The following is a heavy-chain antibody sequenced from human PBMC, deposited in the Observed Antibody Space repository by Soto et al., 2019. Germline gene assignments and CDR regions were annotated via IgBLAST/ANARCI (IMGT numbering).Heavy chain of an antibody. CDR2: IWYDGGNK. J-gene: IGHJ6*02. D-gene: IGHD2-21*01. CDR3: ARDCCASYGMDV. CDR1: GFTFSNYG. Sequence: PGGSLRLSCAASGFTFSNYGMHWVRQAPGKGLEWVAVIWYDGGNKYYADSVKGRFTISRDNSKNTLYLQMNSLRAEDTAVYYCARDCCASYGMDVWGQGTTVTVSS. V-gene: IGHV3-33*01.